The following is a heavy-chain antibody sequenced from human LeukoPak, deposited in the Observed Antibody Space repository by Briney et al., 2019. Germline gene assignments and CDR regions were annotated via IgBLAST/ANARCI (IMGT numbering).Heavy chain of an antibody. Sequence: ASVKVSCTASGYTFTGYYMHWVRQAPGQGLEWMGWINPNSGGTNYAQKFQGRVTMTRDTSISTAYMELSRLRSDDTAVYYCARFTRFVSSGWSHDAFDIWGQGTMVTVSS. CDR2: INPNSGGT. J-gene: IGHJ3*02. CDR1: GYTFTGYY. V-gene: IGHV1-2*02. D-gene: IGHD6-19*01. CDR3: ARFTRFVSSGWSHDAFDI.